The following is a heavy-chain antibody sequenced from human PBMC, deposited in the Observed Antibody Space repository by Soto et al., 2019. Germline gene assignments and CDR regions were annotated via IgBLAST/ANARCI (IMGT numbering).Heavy chain of an antibody. CDR3: ARGVKWLFNNWVDT. CDR1: GGSFSDDASSSAWY. Sequence: PSETLSLTCAVYGGSFSDDASSSAWYWNCIRQSPGTGLEWIGEIDRSGRTKYNPSLKSRVSISVDTSKNQFSLKLSSVTAADTSVYYCARGVKWLFNNWVDTWVQGTMVAVSS. CDR2: IDRSGRT. J-gene: IGHJ5*02. V-gene: IGHV4-34*01. D-gene: IGHD3-22*01.